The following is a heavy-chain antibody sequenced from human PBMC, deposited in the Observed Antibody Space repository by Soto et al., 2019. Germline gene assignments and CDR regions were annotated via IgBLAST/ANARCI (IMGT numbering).Heavy chain of an antibody. CDR2: IYWDEDK. Sequence: QITLKESGPTLVKPTQTLTLTCTFSGFSLSTSGVGVGWIRQPPGKALEWLALIYWDEDKRYSPSLKSRLNITKDTSKNQVVLTMTNMDPVDTATYYCAHSLIGYYYDSSGSNWFDPWGQGTLVTVSS. D-gene: IGHD3-22*01. CDR1: GFSLSTSGVG. J-gene: IGHJ5*02. CDR3: AHSLIGYYYDSSGSNWFDP. V-gene: IGHV2-5*02.